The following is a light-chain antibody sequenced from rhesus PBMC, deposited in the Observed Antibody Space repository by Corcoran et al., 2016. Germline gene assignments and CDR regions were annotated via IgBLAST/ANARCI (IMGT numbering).Light chain of an antibody. CDR1: QGISSW. V-gene: IGKV1-22*01. CDR2: KAA. CDR3: LQYSSSSFT. J-gene: IGKJ3*01. Sequence: DIQMIQSPSSLSASVGDKVTITCRASQGISSWLAWYQQKTGKAPKLRIYKAAILKSGVPSRFSGSGSGTDFTLTISSLQPEDFATYYCLQYSSSSFTFGPETKLGIK.